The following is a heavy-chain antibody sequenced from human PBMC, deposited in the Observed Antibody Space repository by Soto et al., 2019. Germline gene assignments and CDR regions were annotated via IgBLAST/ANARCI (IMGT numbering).Heavy chain of an antibody. CDR1: GYTFTSYG. D-gene: IGHD3-10*01. Sequence: ASVKVSCKASGYTFTSYGISWVRQAPGQGLEWMGWISAYNGNTNYAQKLQGRVTMTTDTSTSTAYMELRSLRSDDTAVYYCARGPRDYGSGSHGAFDFWGQGTMVTVSS. CDR3: ARGPRDYGSGSHGAFDF. CDR2: ISAYNGNT. V-gene: IGHV1-18*01. J-gene: IGHJ3*01.